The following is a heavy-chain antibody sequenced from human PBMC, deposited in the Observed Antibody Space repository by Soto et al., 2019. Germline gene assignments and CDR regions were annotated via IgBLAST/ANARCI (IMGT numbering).Heavy chain of an antibody. V-gene: IGHV3-23*01. J-gene: IGHJ6*02. D-gene: IGHD3-10*01. CDR3: DTRDMVRGVISPYYYYGMDV. Sequence: GGSLRLSCAASGFTFSSYAMSWVRQAPGKGLEWVSAISGSGGSTYYADSVKGRFTISRDNSKNTLYLQMNSLRAEDTAVYYCDTRDMVRGVISPYYYYGMDVWGQGTTVTVSS. CDR2: ISGSGGST. CDR1: GFTFSSYA.